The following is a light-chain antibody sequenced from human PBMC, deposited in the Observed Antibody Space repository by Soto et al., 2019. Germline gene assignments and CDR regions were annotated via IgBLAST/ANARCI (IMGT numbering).Light chain of an antibody. V-gene: IGKV2-30*01. CDR3: MQGTYWPGT. Sequence: VVMTQSPLSLAVTLGQPASISCWSSQSLEYSDGNTYLSWYQQSPGQSPRRLIYSVSDRDSGVPASFGVSGSGTDFTLEISRVEAEDVGVYYCMQGTYWPGTFGQGTKVEIK. J-gene: IGKJ1*01. CDR2: SVS. CDR1: QSLEYSDGNTY.